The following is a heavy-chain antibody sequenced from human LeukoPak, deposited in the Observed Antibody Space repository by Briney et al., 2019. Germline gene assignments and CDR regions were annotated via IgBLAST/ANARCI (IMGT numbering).Heavy chain of an antibody. V-gene: IGHV4-59*01. CDR2: IYYSGST. CDR1: GGSISSYY. D-gene: IGHD4-17*01. J-gene: IGHJ5*02. CDR3: ARSGGGTTVTTGQGFWFDP. Sequence: PSETLSLTCTVSGGSISSYYWSWLRQPPGKGLEWIGYIYYSGSTNYNPSLKSRVTISVDTSKNQFSLKLSSVTAADTAVYYCARSGGGTTVTTGQGFWFDPWGQGTLVTVSS.